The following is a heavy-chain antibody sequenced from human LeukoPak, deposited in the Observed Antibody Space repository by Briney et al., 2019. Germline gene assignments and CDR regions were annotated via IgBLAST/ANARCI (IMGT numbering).Heavy chain of an antibody. CDR3: ARGWLQFRSFDY. Sequence: SETLSLTCTVSGGFINSYSWSWIRQPPGKGLEWIGYIYYSGSTNYNPSLKSRVTISVDTSKNQFSLKLSSVTAADTAVYYCARGWLQFRSFDYWGQGTLVTVSS. J-gene: IGHJ4*02. CDR2: IYYSGST. CDR1: GGFINSYS. V-gene: IGHV4-59*01. D-gene: IGHD5-24*01.